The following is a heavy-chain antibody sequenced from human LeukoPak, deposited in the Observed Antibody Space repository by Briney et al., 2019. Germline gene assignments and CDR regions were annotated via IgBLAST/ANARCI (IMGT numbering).Heavy chain of an antibody. CDR3: AKDREIVVDRTHPRFAMHV. D-gene: IGHD3-22*01. CDR2: ITGVSGTT. V-gene: IGHV3-23*01. CDR1: GFTFSSYA. J-gene: IGHJ6*02. Sequence: GGSLRLSCAASGFTFSSYAMHWVRQAPGKGLEWVATITGVSGTTYYTDSVKGRFTISRDNPGNTLFLRMNSVRAADAAVYFCAKDREIVVDRTHPRFAMHVWGQGTTVTVSS.